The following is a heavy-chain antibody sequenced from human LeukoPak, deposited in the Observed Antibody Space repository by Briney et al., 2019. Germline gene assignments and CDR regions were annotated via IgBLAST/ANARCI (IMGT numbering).Heavy chain of an antibody. J-gene: IGHJ3*02. CDR2: INTDGSST. D-gene: IGHD3-3*01. Sequence: PGGSLRLSCAASGFTFSSYAMSWVRQAPGKGLEWVSRINTDGSSTSYADSVKGRFTISRDNAKNTLYLQMNSLRAEDTAVYYCAKTNYDFWSGRVAFDIWGQGTMVTVSS. V-gene: IGHV3-74*01. CDR1: GFTFSSYA. CDR3: AKTNYDFWSGRVAFDI.